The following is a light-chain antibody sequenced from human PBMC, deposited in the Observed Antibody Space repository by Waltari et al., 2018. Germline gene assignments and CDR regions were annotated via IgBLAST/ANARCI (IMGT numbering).Light chain of an antibody. Sequence: ETVMTQSPATLSVSPGERATLSCRASQSVSTNLAWYQQKPGQAPRLLIYGASTRATGIPARFRGSGSGTEFTLTISSLQSEDFVVYFCQQYNNWPPYTFGQGTKLEIK. CDR2: GAS. V-gene: IGKV3-15*01. CDR1: QSVSTN. J-gene: IGKJ2*01. CDR3: QQYNNWPPYT.